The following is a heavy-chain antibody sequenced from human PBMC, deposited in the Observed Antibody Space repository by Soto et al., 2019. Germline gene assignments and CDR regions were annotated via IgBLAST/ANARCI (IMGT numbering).Heavy chain of an antibody. J-gene: IGHJ6*02. CDR1: GFTFSSYD. Sequence: GGSLRLSCAASGFTFSSYDMHWVRQAPGKGLEWVSAIGTAGDTYYPGSVKGRSTISTENVKNTLYLQMNSLRAEDTAVYYCARGLFFQSPNGMDVWGQGTTVTVSS. D-gene: IGHD3-3*01. CDR2: IGTAGDT. V-gene: IGHV3-13*01. CDR3: ARGLFFQSPNGMDV.